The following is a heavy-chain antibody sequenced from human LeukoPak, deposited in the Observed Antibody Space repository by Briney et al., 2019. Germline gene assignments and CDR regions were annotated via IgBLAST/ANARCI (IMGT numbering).Heavy chain of an antibody. CDR1: GYTSAAYA. D-gene: IGHD5-18*01. CDR3: AKGHTYGLGKSYLAL. Sequence: RGRSLRLSCEASGYTSAAYAMPWVRQAPGHDLGGVRAISWNRVIIGYADSGKGRFDLSRDNGKSSLYRQMNSLRTERTALYYCAKGHTYGLGKSYLALWGQASLVSVSS. CDR2: ISWNRVII. V-gene: IGHV3-9*02. J-gene: IGHJ4*02.